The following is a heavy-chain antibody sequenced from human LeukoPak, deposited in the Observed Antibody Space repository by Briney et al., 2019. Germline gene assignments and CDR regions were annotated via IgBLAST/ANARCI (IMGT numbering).Heavy chain of an antibody. D-gene: IGHD6-13*01. CDR2: IYYSGST. V-gene: IGHV4-59*01. CDR3: AREIGSSWYKGNWFDP. CDR1: GGSFSGYY. J-gene: IGHJ5*02. Sequence: SETLPLTCAVYGGSFSGYYWSWIRQPPGEGLEWIGYIYYSGSTNYNPSLKSRVTISVDTSKNQFSLKLSSVTAADTAVYYCAREIGSSWYKGNWFDPWGQGTLVTVSS.